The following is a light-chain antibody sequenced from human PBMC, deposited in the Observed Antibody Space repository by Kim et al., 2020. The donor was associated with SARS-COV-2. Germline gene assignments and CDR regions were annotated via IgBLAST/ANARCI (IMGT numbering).Light chain of an antibody. CDR2: GNS. CDR3: QSYDSSLGGSV. J-gene: IGLJ2*01. V-gene: IGLV1-40*01. Sequence: QSVLTQPPSVSGAPGQRVTISCTGGSSNIGAGYDVHWYQQVPGTAPKLLIYGNSNRPSGVPDRFSGSKSGTSASLAITGLQAEDEADYYCQSYDSSLGGSVFGGGTKLTVL. CDR1: SSNIGAGYD.